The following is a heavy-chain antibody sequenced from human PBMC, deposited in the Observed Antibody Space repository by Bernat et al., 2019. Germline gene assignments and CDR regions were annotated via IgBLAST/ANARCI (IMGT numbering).Heavy chain of an antibody. CDR1: SNAW. Sequence: SNAWMNWVRQAPGKGLEWVGRIKSKTDGGTTDYAAPVKGRFTISRDDSKNTLYLQMNSLKTEDTAVYYCTTLRGYSGYEKWVGNYWGQGTLVTVSS. J-gene: IGHJ4*02. V-gene: IGHV3-15*07. CDR2: IKSKTDGGTT. CDR3: TTLRGYSGYEKWVGNY. D-gene: IGHD5-12*01.